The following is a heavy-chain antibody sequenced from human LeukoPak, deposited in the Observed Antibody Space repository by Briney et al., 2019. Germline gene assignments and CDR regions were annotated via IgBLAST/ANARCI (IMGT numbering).Heavy chain of an antibody. Sequence: HPGGSLRLSCAASGFTFSSYSMNWVRQAPGKGLEWVSYISSSGSTIYYADSVKGRLTISRDNAKNSLYLQMNSLRAEDTAVYYCAELGITMIGGVWGKGTTVTISS. V-gene: IGHV3-48*04. CDR1: GFTFSSYS. J-gene: IGHJ6*04. CDR2: ISSSGSTI. CDR3: AELGITMIGGV. D-gene: IGHD3-10*02.